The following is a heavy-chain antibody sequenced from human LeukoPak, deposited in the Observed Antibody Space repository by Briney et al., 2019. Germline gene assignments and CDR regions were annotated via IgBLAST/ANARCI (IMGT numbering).Heavy chain of an antibody. CDR1: GFTFSSYG. D-gene: IGHD2-21*01. J-gene: IGHJ4*02. Sequence: PGRSLRLSCAASGFTFSSYGMHWVRQAPGKGLEWVAAIWYDGSNKYYADSVKGRFTISRDNSKNPLYLQMNSLRAEDTAVYYCARDPYSPWDEGFYFDYWGQGTLVTVSS. CDR2: IWYDGSNK. CDR3: ARDPYSPWDEGFYFDY. V-gene: IGHV3-33*01.